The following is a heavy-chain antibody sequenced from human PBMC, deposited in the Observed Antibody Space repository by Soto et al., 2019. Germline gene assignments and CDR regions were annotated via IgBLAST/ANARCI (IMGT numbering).Heavy chain of an antibody. J-gene: IGHJ4*02. CDR3: ARDPSTNWGPPFDY. V-gene: IGHV3-33*01. Sequence: QVHLVQSGGDVVQPGRSLRISCAASGFTFSNYGFHWLRQAPGKGLEWVGVIWYDGSKKYYVDSVRGRFTISRDNSKDTLYLQMDSLRVEDTAVYYCARDPSTNWGPPFDYWGQGTLVTVSS. CDR2: IWYDGSKK. D-gene: IGHD7-27*01. CDR1: GFTFSNYG.